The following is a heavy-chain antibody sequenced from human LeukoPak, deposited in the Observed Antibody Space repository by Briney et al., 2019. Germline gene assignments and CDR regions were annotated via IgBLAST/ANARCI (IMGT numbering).Heavy chain of an antibody. D-gene: IGHD3-22*01. Sequence: GGSLRLSCAASGFTFSTYWMTWVRQAPGKGLEWVANIKKDGSEKYYVDSVKGRFTISRDNAKNSLYLQMNSLRAEDTAVYYCARETRYYYDSSAYYSGYFDHWGQGTLVTVSS. V-gene: IGHV3-7*01. CDR1: GFTFSTYW. CDR3: ARETRYYYDSSAYYSGYFDH. CDR2: IKKDGSEK. J-gene: IGHJ4*02.